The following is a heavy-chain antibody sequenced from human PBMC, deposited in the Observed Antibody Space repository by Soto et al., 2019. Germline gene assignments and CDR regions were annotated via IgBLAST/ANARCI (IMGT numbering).Heavy chain of an antibody. CDR1: GGSVSTGVHY. J-gene: IGHJ2*01. CDR2: IYYSGST. Sequence: QVQLQESGPGLVKPSETLSLTCTVSVSGGSVSTGVHYWSWILQPPGKGLEWIGYIYYSGSTNYTPSLTSPVTISVDTSKNQFSLKLTSVTAADTAVYYCARRYYTSWYWFDRWGRGTLVTVSS. D-gene: IGHD6-13*01. V-gene: IGHV4-61*08. CDR3: ARRYYTSWYWFDR.